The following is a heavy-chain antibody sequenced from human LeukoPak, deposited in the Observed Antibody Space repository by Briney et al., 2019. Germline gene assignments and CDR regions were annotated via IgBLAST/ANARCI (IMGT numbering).Heavy chain of an antibody. V-gene: IGHV4-34*01. D-gene: IGHD3-3*01. CDR2: INPTGGT. CDR1: GGTFSAYY. CDR3: ARGDHYDSWSDYYTQTGYYFDY. J-gene: IGHJ4*02. Sequence: SETLSLTCAVHGGTFSAYYWTWIRQPPGKGLEWVGEINPTGGTNYNPSLKSRVTMSIDTSKNHFSLNLTSVIAADTAEYYCARGDHYDSWSDYYTQTGYYFDYWGQGTLVSVSS.